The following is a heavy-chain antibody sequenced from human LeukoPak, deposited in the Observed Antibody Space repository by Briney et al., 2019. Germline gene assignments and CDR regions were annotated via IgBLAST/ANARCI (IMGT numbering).Heavy chain of an antibody. Sequence: GGSLRLSCAASGFTFSNYWMTWARQVPGKGLEWVANIKQDGSEKHYVESVRGRFTISRDNAGNSLYLQMDSLRVDDTAVYYCARVGAWELQRVFENWGQGTLVTVSS. CDR2: IKQDGSEK. V-gene: IGHV3-7*01. CDR3: ARVGAWELQRVFEN. CDR1: GFTFSNYW. D-gene: IGHD1-26*01. J-gene: IGHJ4*02.